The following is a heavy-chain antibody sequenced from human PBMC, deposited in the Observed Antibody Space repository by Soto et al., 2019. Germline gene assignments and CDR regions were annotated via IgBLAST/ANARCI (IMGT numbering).Heavy chain of an antibody. Sequence: QVQLVESGGGVVQPGRSLRLSCAASGFTFSSYGMHWVRQAPGKGLEWVAVIWYNGSDKKYADSVKGRFTISRDNSEKTLYLQMNSLRAEDTAVYYCAKDHGDWTGLYYYGMDVWGQGTTVTVSS. V-gene: IGHV3-33*06. CDR3: AKDHGDWTGLYYYGMDV. D-gene: IGHD4-17*01. CDR1: GFTFSSYG. J-gene: IGHJ6*02. CDR2: IWYNGSDK.